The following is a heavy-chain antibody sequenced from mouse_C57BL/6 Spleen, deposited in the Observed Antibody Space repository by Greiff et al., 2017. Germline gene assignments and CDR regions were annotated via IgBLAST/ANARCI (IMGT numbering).Heavy chain of an antibody. CDR3: VKTTGDY. J-gene: IGHJ4*01. D-gene: IGHD1-1*01. CDR1: GFSFNTYA. Sequence: EVKLMESGGGLVQPKGSLKLSCAASGFSFNTYAMNWVRQAPGKGLEWVARIRSKSNNYATYYADSVKDRFTISRDDSESMLYLQMNNLKTEDTAMYYCVKTTGDYWGQGTSVTVSS. V-gene: IGHV10-1*01. CDR2: IRSKSNNYAT.